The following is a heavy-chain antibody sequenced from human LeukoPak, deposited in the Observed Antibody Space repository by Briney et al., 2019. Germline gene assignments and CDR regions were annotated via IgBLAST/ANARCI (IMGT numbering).Heavy chain of an antibody. CDR2: ISSSISYT. V-gene: IGHV3-21*01. Sequence: GGSLRLSCAASGLTFRSYSMNWVRQAPGKGLEWVSSISSSISYTFHADSVKGRFTISRDNSKNTLYLQMNSLGAEDTAVYYCAKDKMSYDYLSFSVDYWGQGTLVTVSS. D-gene: IGHD4-11*01. CDR3: AKDKMSYDYLSFSVDY. CDR1: GLTFRSYS. J-gene: IGHJ4*02.